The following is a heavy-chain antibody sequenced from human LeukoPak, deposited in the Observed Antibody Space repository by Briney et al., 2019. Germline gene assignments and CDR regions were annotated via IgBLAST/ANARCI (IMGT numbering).Heavy chain of an antibody. CDR3: VRDQGYCTSASCRGDAFDV. D-gene: IGHD2-2*01. CDR2: MKEDGSEK. V-gene: IGHV3-7*01. Sequence: GGSQRLSCAASGFTFSTHWMSWVRQAPGKGLEWVAKMKEDGSEKYYVDSVKGRFTISRDNAKNSLSLQMHSLRDEDTAVYYCVRDQGYCTSASCRGDAFDVWGQGSMVSVSS. J-gene: IGHJ3*01. CDR1: GFTFSTHW.